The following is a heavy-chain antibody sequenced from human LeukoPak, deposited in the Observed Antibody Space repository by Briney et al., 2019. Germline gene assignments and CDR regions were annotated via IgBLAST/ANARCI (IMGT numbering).Heavy chain of an antibody. CDR1: VGSITSYY. CDR2: IYYSGGT. Sequence: SETLSLACTVSVGSITSYYWSWIRQPPGKGLEWIGYIYYSGGTNYNPSLKSRVTISIDTSKNQFSLKLSSVTAADTAMYYCASHYGSGFDYWGQGTLVTVSS. V-gene: IGHV4-59*01. CDR3: ASHYGSGFDY. D-gene: IGHD3-10*01. J-gene: IGHJ4*02.